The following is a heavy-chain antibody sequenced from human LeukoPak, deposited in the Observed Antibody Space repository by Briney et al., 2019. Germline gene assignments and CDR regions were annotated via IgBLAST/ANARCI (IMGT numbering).Heavy chain of an antibody. V-gene: IGHV3-21*01. CDR1: GFSFSSYS. Sequence: PGGSLRLSCAASGFSFSSYSMNWVRQAPGKGLEWVSSISNVITYTYYADSVKGRFTTSRDSARNSLYLQMNSLRAEDTAVYYCAKRVAYSSSWPHFDYWGQGTLVTVSS. CDR2: ISNVITYT. J-gene: IGHJ4*02. CDR3: AKRVAYSSSWPHFDY. D-gene: IGHD6-13*01.